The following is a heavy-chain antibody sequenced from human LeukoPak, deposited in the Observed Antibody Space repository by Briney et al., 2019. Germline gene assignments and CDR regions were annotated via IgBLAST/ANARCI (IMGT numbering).Heavy chain of an antibody. D-gene: IGHD3-10*01. V-gene: IGHV1-69*13. CDR2: ILPIFGTA. J-gene: IGHJ6*02. Sequence: SVNISFKASLGTFSNYAISWVRQAPGQGRVWIGAILPIFGTANYAQKFQGRVTITADESTSTAYMELSSRRSEDTAVYYCARALHSYYYGSGSPHDYYGMDVWGQGTTVTVSS. CDR1: LGTFSNYA. CDR3: ARALHSYYYGSGSPHDYYGMDV.